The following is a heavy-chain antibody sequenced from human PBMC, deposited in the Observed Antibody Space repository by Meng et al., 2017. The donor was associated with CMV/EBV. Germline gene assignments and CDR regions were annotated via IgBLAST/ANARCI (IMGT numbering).Heavy chain of an antibody. D-gene: IGHD7-27*01. Sequence: SVKVSCKASGYTFTGYYMHWVRQAPGQGLEWMGWINPNSGGTNYAQKFQGRVTMTRDTSISTAYMELSRLRSDDTAVYYCARGPLGVASHFDYWGQGTLVTVSS. CDR1: GYTFTGYY. J-gene: IGHJ4*02. CDR2: INPNSGGT. V-gene: IGHV1-2*02. CDR3: ARGPLGVASHFDY.